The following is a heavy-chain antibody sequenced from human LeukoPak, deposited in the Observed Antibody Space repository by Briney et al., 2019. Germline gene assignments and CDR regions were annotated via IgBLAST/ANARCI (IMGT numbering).Heavy chain of an antibody. CDR1: GYTFTSYY. D-gene: IGHD1-1*01. V-gene: IGHV1-2*02. J-gene: IGHJ4*02. CDR3: ASQWLDRHPYYFDY. CDR2: INPNSGGT. Sequence: SVKVSCKASGYTFTSYYMHWRRQPPGQGHEWMGCINPNSGGTNYAHKFQVRVTITRDTSISTAYMEPSRLRSDDTAVYSCASQWLDRHPYYFDYWGQGTLVTVSS.